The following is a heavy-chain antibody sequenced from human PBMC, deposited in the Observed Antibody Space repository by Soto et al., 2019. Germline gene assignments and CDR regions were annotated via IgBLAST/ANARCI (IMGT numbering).Heavy chain of an antibody. CDR2: MSTYNGNT. V-gene: IGHV1-18*01. D-gene: IGHD3-22*01. CDR3: ARRSDYASSGYYLDYFHH. Sequence: QVQLVQSGAEVKKPGASVKVSCKASGYTFTNYGISWVRQAPGQGLEWMGWMSTYNGNTKYVQKLQGRVTMTTDTSTRTADMELRCLRSDETAVYYWARRSDYASSGYYLDYFHHWGKGTLVTVSS. J-gene: IGHJ1*01. CDR1: GYTFTNYG.